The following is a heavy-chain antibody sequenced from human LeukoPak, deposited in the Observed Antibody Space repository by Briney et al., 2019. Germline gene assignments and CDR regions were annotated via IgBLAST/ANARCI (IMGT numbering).Heavy chain of an antibody. CDR1: GGSISSGDYY. CDR2: IHYSGST. D-gene: IGHD2-15*01. J-gene: IGHJ4*02. V-gene: IGHV4-30-4*01. CDR3: VAVVAATGGNN. Sequence: PSETLSLTCTVSGGSISSGDYYWSRIRQPPGKGVEWIGYIHYSGSTFYNSSLKSRVTISVDTSKNQFSLKLSSVTAADTAVYYCVAVVAATGGNNWGQGTLVTVSS.